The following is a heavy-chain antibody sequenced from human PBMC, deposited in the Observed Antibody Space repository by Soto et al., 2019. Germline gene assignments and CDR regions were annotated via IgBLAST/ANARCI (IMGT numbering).Heavy chain of an antibody. CDR3: VRGYCTTSPCSGDFQF. CDR1: GYKFTTYF. Sequence: QVQLVQSGAELKKPGASVKVACKASGYKFTTYFIHWVRQAPGQGLEWMGMIHPSGDTGYAQKFRGRGTMTIETSPTTANMERRNLTSEDTAVYFSVRGYCTTSPCSGDFQFWGQGTLFTVSS. J-gene: IGHJ1*01. CDR2: IHPSGDT. D-gene: IGHD2-15*01. V-gene: IGHV1-46*01.